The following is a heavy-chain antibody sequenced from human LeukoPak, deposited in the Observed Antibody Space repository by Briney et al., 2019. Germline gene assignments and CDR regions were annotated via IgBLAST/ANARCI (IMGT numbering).Heavy chain of an antibody. CDR1: GFTFSSYA. Sequence: PGGSLRLSCAASGFTFSSYAMSWVRQAPGKGPEWVSAISGSGGSTYYADSVKGRFTISRDNAKNSLYLEMNSLRAEDTAVYYCARTYYDFWSGYYSHEGNPFDYWGQGTLVTVSS. D-gene: IGHD3-3*01. V-gene: IGHV3-23*01. CDR2: ISGSGGST. J-gene: IGHJ4*02. CDR3: ARTYYDFWSGYYSHEGNPFDY.